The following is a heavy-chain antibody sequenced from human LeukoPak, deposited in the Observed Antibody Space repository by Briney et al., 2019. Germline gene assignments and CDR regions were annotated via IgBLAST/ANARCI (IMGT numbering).Heavy chain of an antibody. D-gene: IGHD2-2*02. CDR2: IIPILGIA. J-gene: IGHJ4*02. CDR1: GGRFSSYT. V-gene: IGHV1-69*02. Sequence: SVKVSCKASGGRFSSYTISWVRQAQGQGLEWMGRIIPILGIANYAQKFQGRVTITADKSTSTVYMELSILRSEDTAVYYCAINIPPAHCSSTSCYTGDYWGQGTLVTVSS. CDR3: AINIPPAHCSSTSCYTGDY.